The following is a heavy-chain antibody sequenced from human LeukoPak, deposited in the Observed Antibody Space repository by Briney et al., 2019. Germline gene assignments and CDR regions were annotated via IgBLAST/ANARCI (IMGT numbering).Heavy chain of an antibody. CDR2: IYYSGST. D-gene: IGHD5-24*01. CDR1: GGSISSHY. V-gene: IGHV4-59*11. Sequence: SETLSLTCTVSGGSISSHYWSWIRQPPGEGLEWIGYIYYSGSTNYNPSLKSRVTISVDTSKNQFSLKLSSVTAADTAVYYCARDRLDGWFDPWGQGTLVTVSS. J-gene: IGHJ5*02. CDR3: ARDRLDGWFDP.